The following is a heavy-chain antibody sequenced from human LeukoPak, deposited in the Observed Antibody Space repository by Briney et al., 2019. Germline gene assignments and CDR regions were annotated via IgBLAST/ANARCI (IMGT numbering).Heavy chain of an antibody. CDR3: ARAGSVVTMVRGVIPYYYYYMDV. J-gene: IGHJ6*03. V-gene: IGHV4-61*02. CDR2: IYTSGST. D-gene: IGHD3-10*01. Sequence: PSETLSLTCTVSGGSISSGSYYWSWIRQPAGKGLEWIGRIYTSGSTNYNPSLKSRVTIPVDTPKNQFSLKLSSVTAADTAVYYCARAGSVVTMVRGVIPYYYYYMDVWGKGTTVTISS. CDR1: GGSISSGSYY.